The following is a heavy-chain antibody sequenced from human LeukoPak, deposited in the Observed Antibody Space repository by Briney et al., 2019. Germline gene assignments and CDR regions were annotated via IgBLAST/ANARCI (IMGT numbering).Heavy chain of an antibody. V-gene: IGHV5-51*01. D-gene: IGHD2-15*01. Sequence: GASLKISCKGSGYSLTSYWIGWVRQMPGKGLEWMGIIYPGDSDTRYSPSFRGQVTISADKSISTAYLQWSSLKASDTAMYYCARRWVVADQTYFDYWGQGTLVTVSS. J-gene: IGHJ4*02. CDR2: IYPGDSDT. CDR3: ARRWVVADQTYFDY. CDR1: GYSLTSYW.